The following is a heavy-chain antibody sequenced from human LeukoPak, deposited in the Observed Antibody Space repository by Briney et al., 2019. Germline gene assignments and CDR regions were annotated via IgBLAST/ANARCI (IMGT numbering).Heavy chain of an antibody. CDR3: AKDPPYDYVWGSWY. CDR2: IRYDGSNK. J-gene: IGHJ4*02. D-gene: IGHD3-16*01. V-gene: IGHV3-30*02. Sequence: GGSLRLSCAASGFTFSSYGMHWVRQAPGKGLEWVAFIRYDGSNKYYADSVKGRFTISRDNSKNTLYLQMNSLRAEDTAVYCCAKDPPYDYVWGSWYWGQGTLVTVSS. CDR1: GFTFSSYG.